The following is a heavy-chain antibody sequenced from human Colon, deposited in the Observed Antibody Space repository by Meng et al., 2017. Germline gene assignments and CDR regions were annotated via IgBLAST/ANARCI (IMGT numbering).Heavy chain of an antibody. CDR1: GGSVKSGICY. D-gene: IGHD6-19*01. CDR3: AREGPIAVAGYDY. V-gene: IGHV4-61*01. CDR2: IYSSGST. J-gene: IGHJ4*02. Sequence: AEAQGWGPGLVRHSETQSLTCKVSGGSVKSGICYWNWIRQPPGKTLEWIGYIYSSGSTTYNPSLKSRVTISLDTPKNQFSLKLTSVTAADTAVYYCAREGPIAVAGYDYWGQGTLVTVSS.